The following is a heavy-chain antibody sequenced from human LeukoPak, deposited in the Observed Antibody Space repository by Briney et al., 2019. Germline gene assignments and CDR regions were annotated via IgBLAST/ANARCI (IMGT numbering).Heavy chain of an antibody. CDR1: GLTFSSYS. CDR2: ISSSSSYI. J-gene: IGHJ3*02. CDR3: ARDRLHYYDSSGYYPDAFDI. V-gene: IGHV3-21*01. D-gene: IGHD3-22*01. Sequence: GGSLRLSCAASGLTFSSYSVNWVRQAPGMGLEWVSSISSSSSYIYYADSVKGRFTISRDNAKNSLYLQMNSLRAEDTAVYYCARDRLHYYDSSGYYPDAFDIWGQGTMVTVSS.